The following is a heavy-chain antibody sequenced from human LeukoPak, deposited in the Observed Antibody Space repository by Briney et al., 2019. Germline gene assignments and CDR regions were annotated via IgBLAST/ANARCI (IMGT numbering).Heavy chain of an antibody. CDR3: ARAVWFGELFSYYYYYYMDV. Sequence: ASVKVSCKASGYTFTSYGISWVRQAPGQGLEWMGWISAYNGNTNYAQKLQGRVTMTTDTSTSTAYMELRSLRSDDTAVYYCARAVWFGELFSYYYYYYMDVWGKGTTVTISS. CDR1: GYTFTSYG. J-gene: IGHJ6*03. V-gene: IGHV1-18*01. CDR2: ISAYNGNT. D-gene: IGHD3-10*01.